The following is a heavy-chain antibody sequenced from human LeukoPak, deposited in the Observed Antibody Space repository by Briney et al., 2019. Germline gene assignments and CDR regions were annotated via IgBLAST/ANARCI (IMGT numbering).Heavy chain of an antibody. D-gene: IGHD3-10*01. CDR1: GYSISSGYY. J-gene: IGHJ4*02. CDR2: IFYSGST. V-gene: IGHV4-38-2*02. Sequence: SETLSPTCTVSGYSISSGYYWGWIRQPPGKGLEWIGSIFYSGSTYYNPSLKSRVTISVDTSNNQFSLKLTSVTAADTAMYYCVTQILLCHYYWGQGTLVTVSS. CDR3: VTQILLCHYY.